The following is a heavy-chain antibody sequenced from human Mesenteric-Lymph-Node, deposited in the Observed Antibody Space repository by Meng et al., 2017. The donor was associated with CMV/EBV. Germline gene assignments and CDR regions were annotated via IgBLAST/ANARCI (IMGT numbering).Heavy chain of an antibody. CDR1: GYTFTSYD. CDR3: ARFREERRSYDDY. V-gene: IGHV1-8*01. Sequence: ASVKVSCKASGYTFTSYDINWVRQATGQGLEWMGWMNPNSGNTGYAQKFQGRVTMTRNTSISTAYMELSSLRSEDTAVYYCARFREERRSYDDYWGQGTLVTVSS. J-gene: IGHJ4*02. CDR2: MNPNSGNT. D-gene: IGHD5-12*01.